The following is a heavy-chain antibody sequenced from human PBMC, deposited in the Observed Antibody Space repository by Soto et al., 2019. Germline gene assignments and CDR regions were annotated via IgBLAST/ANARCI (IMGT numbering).Heavy chain of an antibody. D-gene: IGHD6-19*01. CDR1: GFTFSSYG. CDR3: TWSPLAVTGGSFDY. J-gene: IGHJ4*02. V-gene: IGHV3-30*03. Sequence: QVQLVESGGGVVQPGRSLRLSCAASGFTFSSYGMHWVRQAPGKGLEWVAVISNDGSKYYADSVKGRFTISRDNSKNTLYLQMNSPRVEDTAVYYCTWSPLAVTGGSFDYWGQGTLVTVSS. CDR2: ISNDGSK.